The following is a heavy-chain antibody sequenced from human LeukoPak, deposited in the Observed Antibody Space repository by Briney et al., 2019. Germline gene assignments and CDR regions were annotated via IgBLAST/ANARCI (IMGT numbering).Heavy chain of an antibody. D-gene: IGHD3-22*01. V-gene: IGHV1-69*01. CDR2: IIPIYGAA. J-gene: IGHJ3*02. CDR1: GGTFSNSA. CDR3: AREGRLYDSGGYSVSAAFDI. Sequence: ASVKVSCKASGGTFSNSAISWVRQAPGQGLEWMGQIIPIYGAANYAHRFQDRVTITSDESTSTASMELTSLRSEDTAMYYCAREGRLYDSGGYSVSAAFDIWGQGTMVTVSS.